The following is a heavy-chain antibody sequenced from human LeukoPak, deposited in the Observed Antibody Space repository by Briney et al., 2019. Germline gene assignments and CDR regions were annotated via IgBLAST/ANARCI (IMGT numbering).Heavy chain of an antibody. CDR2: INTDGSST. J-gene: IGHJ4*02. Sequence: PGGSLRLSCAASGFTFSSYWMHWVRQAPGKGLVWVSRINTDGSSTSYADYVKGRFTISRENAKNTLYLQMNSLRAEDTAVYYCARVGYCSSTSCYRQCDYWGQGTLVTVSS. CDR3: ARVGYCSSTSCYRQCDY. CDR1: GFTFSSYW. D-gene: IGHD2-2*03. V-gene: IGHV3-74*01.